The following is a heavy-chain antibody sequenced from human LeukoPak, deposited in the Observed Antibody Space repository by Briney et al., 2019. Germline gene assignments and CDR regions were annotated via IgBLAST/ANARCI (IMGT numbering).Heavy chain of an antibody. CDR2: INHSGST. CDR1: GGSISSGTYY. J-gene: IGHJ4*02. CDR3: ARRFYDYVWGSYRRTHYFDY. D-gene: IGHD3-16*02. Sequence: PSETLSLTCTVSGGSISSGTYYWSWIRQPPGKGLEWIGEINHSGSTNYNPSLKSRVTISVDTSKNQFSPKLSSVTAADTAVYYCARRFYDYVWGSYRRTHYFDYWGQGTLVTVSS. V-gene: IGHV4-39*07.